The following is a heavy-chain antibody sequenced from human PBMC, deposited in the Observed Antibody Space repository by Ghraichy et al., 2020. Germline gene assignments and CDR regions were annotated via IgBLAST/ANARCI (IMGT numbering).Heavy chain of an antibody. CDR2: IWYDGSNK. CDR3: ARDPYYDFWSGYYFGNTPYYYYYGMDV. CDR1: GFTFSSYG. Sequence: GGSLRLSCAASGFTFSSYGMHWVRQAPGKGLEWVAVIWYDGSNKYYADSVKGRFTISRDNSKNTLYLQMNSLRAEDTAVYYCARDPYYDFWSGYYFGNTPYYYYYGMDVWGQGTTVTVSS. J-gene: IGHJ6*02. D-gene: IGHD3-3*01. V-gene: IGHV3-33*01.